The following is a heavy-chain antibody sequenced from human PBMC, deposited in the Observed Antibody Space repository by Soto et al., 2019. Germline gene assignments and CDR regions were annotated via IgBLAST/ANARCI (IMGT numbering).Heavy chain of an antibody. CDR1: GFTFSSYG. Sequence: QVQLVESGGGVVQPGRSLRLSCAASGFTFSSYGMHWVRQAPGKGLEWVAVISYDGSNKYYADSVKGRFTISRDNSKNTLYLQMNILRAEDTAVYYCAKDAGIQLWLLDYWGQGTLVTVSS. D-gene: IGHD5-18*01. CDR3: AKDAGIQLWLLDY. CDR2: ISYDGSNK. J-gene: IGHJ4*02. V-gene: IGHV3-30*18.